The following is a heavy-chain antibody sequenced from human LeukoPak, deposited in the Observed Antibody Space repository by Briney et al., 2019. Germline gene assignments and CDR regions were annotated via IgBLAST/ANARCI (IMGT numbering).Heavy chain of an antibody. J-gene: IGHJ4*02. CDR2: IKRKADDGTT. CDR3: TTQSGAWNFDY. V-gene: IGHV3-15*07. D-gene: IGHD1-1*01. CDR1: GFSFSDTW. Sequence: GGSLRLSCAASGFSFSDTWMNWVRQAPGKGLEWVGLIKRKADDGTTDYAAPEKGRFTISRDDSKNTLYLQMNSLKTEDTAVYYCTTQSGAWNFDYWGQGTLVTVSS.